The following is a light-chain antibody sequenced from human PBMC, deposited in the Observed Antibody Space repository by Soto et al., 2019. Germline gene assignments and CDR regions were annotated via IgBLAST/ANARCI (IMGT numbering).Light chain of an antibody. CDR1: SSDVGSYNL. CDR2: EGS. Sequence: QSVLTQTASVSASPGQSITISCSGTSSDVGSYNLVSWYQHYPGKAPKLIIYEGSRRPSGVSDRFSGSKSGNTASLTISGLQAEYEADYYCCSYATSRTLVFGGGTKVTVL. V-gene: IGLV2-23*01. J-gene: IGLJ3*02. CDR3: CSYATSRTLV.